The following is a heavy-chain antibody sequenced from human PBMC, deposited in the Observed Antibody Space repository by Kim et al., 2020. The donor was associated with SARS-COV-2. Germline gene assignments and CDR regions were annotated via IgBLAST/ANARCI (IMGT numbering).Heavy chain of an antibody. CDR3: AGRIMGTTVDAFDI. J-gene: IGHJ3*02. D-gene: IGHD1-7*01. Sequence: GGSLRLSCAASGFTFSSYSMNWVRQAPGKGLEWVSAISNSGSNKYYADSVKGRFTISRDNSKNSLYLQMNSLRAEDTAMYYCAGRIMGTTVDAFDIWGQGTMVTVSS. CDR2: ISNSGSNK. CDR1: GFTFSSYS. V-gene: IGHV3-21*01.